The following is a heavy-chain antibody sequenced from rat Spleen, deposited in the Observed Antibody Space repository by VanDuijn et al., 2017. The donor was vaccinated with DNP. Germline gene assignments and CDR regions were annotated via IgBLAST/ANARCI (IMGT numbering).Heavy chain of an antibody. Sequence: EVHLQESGPGLVKPSQSLSLTCSVTGYSITSNYWGWIRRFPGNKMEYIGHISYSGRTNYNPSLKSRISITRDTSKNQFFLHLNSVTTEDTATYYCASYYYDGYYAMDAWGQGTSVTVSS. V-gene: IGHV3-1*01. J-gene: IGHJ4*01. CDR3: ASYYYDGYYAMDA. D-gene: IGHD1-12*02. CDR2: ISYSGRT. CDR1: GYSITSNY.